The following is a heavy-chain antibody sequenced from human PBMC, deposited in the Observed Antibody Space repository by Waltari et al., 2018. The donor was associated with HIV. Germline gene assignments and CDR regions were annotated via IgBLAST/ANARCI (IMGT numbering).Heavy chain of an antibody. CDR2: MNPNSSNT. V-gene: IGHV1-8*02. J-gene: IGHJ4*02. Sequence: HVQLVQSGAEVKKPGAAVKVSCKAFGYTFTSYDFNWVRQATGQGLEWLGWMNPNSSNTCYAQWVQGSVTMTRNNSINTAYMELSSLRSEDTAVYFCARGAQHYPKYYFDYWGQGTLVTVSS. CDR3: ARGAQHYPKYYFDY. CDR1: GYTFTSYD. D-gene: IGHD6-13*01.